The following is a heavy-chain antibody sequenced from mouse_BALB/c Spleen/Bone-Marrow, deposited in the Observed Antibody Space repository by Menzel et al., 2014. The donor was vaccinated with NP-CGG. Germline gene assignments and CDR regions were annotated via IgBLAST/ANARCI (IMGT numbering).Heavy chain of an antibody. D-gene: IGHD2-14*01. CDR3: AAYYRYLAWFAY. J-gene: IGHJ3*01. CDR1: GFNIKDTY. V-gene: IGHV14-3*02. Sequence: VQLQQSGAELVKPGASVKLSCTASGFNIKDTYMHWVKQRPEQGLEWIGRIDPANGNTKYDPKLQGKATITAGTSSTTAYLQLSSLTPEDTAVYYCAAYYRYLAWFAYWGQGTLVTVSA. CDR2: IDPANGNT.